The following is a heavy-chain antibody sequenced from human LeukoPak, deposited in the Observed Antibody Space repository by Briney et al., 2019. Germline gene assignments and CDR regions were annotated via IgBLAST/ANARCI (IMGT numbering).Heavy chain of an antibody. CDR3: ARVPIMIFGLNYHYMDV. CDR1: GDSINTNNYY. D-gene: IGHD3/OR15-3a*01. J-gene: IGHJ6*03. CDR2: IFYSGTS. Sequence: SETLSLTCTVSGDSINTNNYYWGWIRQPPGKGLDWIGSIFYSGTSYYNPSLKGRVSISLDTSKNQFSLKLRSVTAADTAMFYCARVPIMIFGLNYHYMDVWGTGTTVTVSS. V-gene: IGHV4-39*07.